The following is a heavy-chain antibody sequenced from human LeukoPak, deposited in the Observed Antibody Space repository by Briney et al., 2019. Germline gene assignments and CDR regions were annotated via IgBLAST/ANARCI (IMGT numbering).Heavy chain of an antibody. Sequence: GGSLRLSCAASGLTLRSYSMNWDRQAPGKGLEWVSAISGSGGSTYYADSVKGRFTISRDNSKNTLYLQMNSLRAEDTAVYYCAKDESEQWLVHWFDPWGQGTLVTVSS. J-gene: IGHJ5*02. D-gene: IGHD6-19*01. CDR3: AKDESEQWLVHWFDP. CDR1: GLTLRSYS. CDR2: ISGSGGST. V-gene: IGHV3-23*01.